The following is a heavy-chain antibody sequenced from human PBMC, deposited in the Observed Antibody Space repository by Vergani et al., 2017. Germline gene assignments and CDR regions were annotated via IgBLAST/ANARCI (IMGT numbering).Heavy chain of an antibody. Sequence: EVQLLESGGGLVQPGGSLRLSCAASGFTVSSYAMSWVRQVPGQGLEWVSGISGSGGNTYYANSVKGRFTISRDNSKNTLYLQMNSLRADDTAVYYCAKGVYCSSTSCYEGRGYYYGMGVWGQGP. CDR2: ISGSGGNT. J-gene: IGHJ6*02. CDR3: AKGVYCSSTSCYEGRGYYYGMGV. CDR1: GFTVSSYA. V-gene: IGHV3-23*01. D-gene: IGHD2-2*01.